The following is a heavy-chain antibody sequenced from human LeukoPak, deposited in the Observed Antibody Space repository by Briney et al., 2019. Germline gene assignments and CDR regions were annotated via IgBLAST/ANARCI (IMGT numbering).Heavy chain of an antibody. Sequence: SETLSLTCTVSGGSISSYYWSWIRQPPGKGLEWIGYIYYSGSTNYNPSLRSRVTISVDTSKNQFALKLSSVTAADTAVYYCARVYYSSSYDYWYFDLWGRGTLVTVSS. CDR2: IYYSGST. CDR3: ARVYYSSSYDYWYFDL. D-gene: IGHD6-13*01. V-gene: IGHV4-59*01. J-gene: IGHJ2*01. CDR1: GGSISSYY.